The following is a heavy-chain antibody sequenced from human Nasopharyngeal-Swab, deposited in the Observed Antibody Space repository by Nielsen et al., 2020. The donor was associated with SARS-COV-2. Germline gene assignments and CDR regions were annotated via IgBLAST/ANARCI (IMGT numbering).Heavy chain of an antibody. CDR1: GFTFSSHA. D-gene: IGHD3-3*01. Sequence: GGSLRLSCAASGFTFSSHAMSWVRQAPGKGLEWVSAISGSGGSTYYADSVKGRFTISRDNSKNTLYLQMNSLRAEDTAVYYCAKVRLRFLEWLLFDYWGQGTLVTVSS. J-gene: IGHJ4*02. V-gene: IGHV3-23*01. CDR3: AKVRLRFLEWLLFDY. CDR2: ISGSGGST.